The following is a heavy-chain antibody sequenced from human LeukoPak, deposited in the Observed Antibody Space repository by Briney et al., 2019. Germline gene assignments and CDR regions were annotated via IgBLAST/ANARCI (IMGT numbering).Heavy chain of an antibody. V-gene: IGHV4-38-2*02. J-gene: IGHJ5*02. CDR2: IYHSGST. D-gene: IGHD3-22*01. CDR1: GYSISSGYY. CDR3: ARGGFTVTYRSGYNWFDT. Sequence: SETLSLTCTVSGYSISSGYYWGWIRQPPGKGLEWIGSIYHSGSTYYNPSLKSRVTISVDTSKNQFSLKLSSVTAADTAVYYCARGGFTVTYRSGYNWFDTWRQGTLVTVSS.